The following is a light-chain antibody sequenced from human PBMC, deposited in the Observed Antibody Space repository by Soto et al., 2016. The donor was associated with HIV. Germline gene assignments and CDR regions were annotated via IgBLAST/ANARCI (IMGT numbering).Light chain of an antibody. Sequence: DIQLTQSPAFLSASVGDRVTITCRASQGISSYLAWYQHKPGKAPKLLIYGASILQSGVPSRFSGSGSATDFTLTITNLQPEDFATYYCQQSYTTPEYTFGQGPSWRS. V-gene: IGKV1-39*01. CDR3: QQSYTTPEYT. CDR2: GAS. J-gene: IGKJ2*01. CDR1: QGISSY.